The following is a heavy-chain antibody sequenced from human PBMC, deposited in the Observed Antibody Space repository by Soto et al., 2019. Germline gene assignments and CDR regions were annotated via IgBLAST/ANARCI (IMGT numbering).Heavy chain of an antibody. Sequence: PGESLKISCKGSGYSFTSYWTGWVRQMPGKGLEWMGIIYPGDSDTRYSPSFQGQVTISADKSISTAYPQWSSLKASDTAMYYCARHLFKYRGAALGQSGYWGQGTLVTVSS. CDR1: GYSFTSYW. D-gene: IGHD3-16*02. CDR2: IYPGDSDT. CDR3: ARHLFKYRGAALGQSGY. V-gene: IGHV5-51*01. J-gene: IGHJ4*02.